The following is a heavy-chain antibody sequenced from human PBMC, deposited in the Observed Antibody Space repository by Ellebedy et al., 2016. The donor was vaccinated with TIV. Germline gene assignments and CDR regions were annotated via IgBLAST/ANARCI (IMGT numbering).Heavy chain of an antibody. CDR3: VKDRPQWPIAD. J-gene: IGHJ4*02. D-gene: IGHD2-21*01. CDR2: FGSSGANT. CDR1: GFTFNSYS. V-gene: IGHV3-23*01. Sequence: GGSLRLSXAASGFTFNSYSMSWVRQAPGKGLEWVSSFGSSGANTYYSDSVKGRFTISRDNSRNTVFLRMDSLRDEDTAMYYCVKDRPQWPIADWGQGTLVTVSS.